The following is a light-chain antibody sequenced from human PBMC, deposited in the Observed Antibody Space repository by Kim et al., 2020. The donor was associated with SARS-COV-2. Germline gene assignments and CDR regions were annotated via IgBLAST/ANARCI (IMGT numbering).Light chain of an antibody. V-gene: IGLV2-14*01. J-gene: IGLJ2*01. CDR2: EGT. CDR3: SSYSSTSTLL. CDR1: SSDLGAYNY. Sequence: GQSITISCTGTSSDLGAYNYVSWYQQHPDKAPKLMIYEGTQRPSGVSNRFSGSRSGNTASLTISGLQAEDEGDYYCSSYSSTSTLLFGGGTKVTVL.